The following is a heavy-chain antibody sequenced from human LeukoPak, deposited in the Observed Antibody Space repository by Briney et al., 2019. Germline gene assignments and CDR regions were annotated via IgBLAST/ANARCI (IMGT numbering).Heavy chain of an antibody. D-gene: IGHD3-3*01. V-gene: IGHV3-74*01. CDR1: GFTFSSYA. J-gene: IGHJ4*02. Sequence: PGRSLRLSCAASGFTFSSYAMRWVRQAPGKGPVWVARTNRDGSSTAYADSVKGRFTISKDNAKNTLYLLMNSLRAEDTAVYYCARDSVEWYIFDYWGQGTLVTVSS. CDR3: ARDSVEWYIFDY. CDR2: TNRDGSST.